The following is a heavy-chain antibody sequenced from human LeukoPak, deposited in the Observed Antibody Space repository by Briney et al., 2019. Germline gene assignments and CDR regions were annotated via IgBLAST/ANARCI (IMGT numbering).Heavy chain of an antibody. CDR3: ARTWGGGWYASIDY. D-gene: IGHD6-19*01. CDR1: GFTFSSYW. J-gene: IGHJ4*02. Sequence: GGSLRLSCAASGFTFSSYWMSWVRQAPGKGLEWVANIKQDGSEKYYVDSVKSRFTISRDNAKNSLYLQMNSLRAEDTAVYYCARTWGGGWYASIDYWGQGTLVTVSS. CDR2: IKQDGSEK. V-gene: IGHV3-7*01.